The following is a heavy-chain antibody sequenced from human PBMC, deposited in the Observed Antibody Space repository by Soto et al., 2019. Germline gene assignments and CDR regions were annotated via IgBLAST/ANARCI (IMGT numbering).Heavy chain of an antibody. CDR1: GGSISSYY. CDR3: ARGIGIFVVVTNTFDI. J-gene: IGHJ3*02. CDR2: IFYSGST. D-gene: IGHD3-3*01. V-gene: IGHV4-59*01. Sequence: SETLSLTCTVSGGSISSYYWSWIRQPPGKGLEWIGYIFYSGSTNYNPSLKSRVTISVDTSKNQFSLKLSSVTATDTAVYYCARGIGIFVVVTNTFDIWGQRTMITVSS.